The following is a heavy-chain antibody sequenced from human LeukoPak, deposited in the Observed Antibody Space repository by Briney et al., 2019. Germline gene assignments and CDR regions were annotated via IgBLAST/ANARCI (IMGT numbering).Heavy chain of an antibody. CDR2: ISSNGGST. J-gene: IGHJ4*02. CDR3: ARVGGRGSIGGDC. Sequence: PGGSLRLSCSASGFTFSNSAMYWVRQAPGKGLEYVSAISSNGGSTYYADSVKGRFTISRDNSKSTLYLQMSSLRAEDTAVYYCARVGGRGSIGGDCWGQGTLVTVSS. V-gene: IGHV3-64D*06. CDR1: GFTFSNSA. D-gene: IGHD3-10*01.